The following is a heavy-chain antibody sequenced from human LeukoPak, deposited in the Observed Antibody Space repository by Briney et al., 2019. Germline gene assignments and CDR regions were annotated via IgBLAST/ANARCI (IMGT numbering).Heavy chain of an antibody. J-gene: IGHJ4*02. Sequence: SETLSLTCTVSGGSISSGSYYWSWIRQPAGKGLEWIGRIYTSGSTNYNPSLKSRVTISVGTSKHQFSLKLSSVTAADTAVYYCARDPELYYYDSSGYFDYWGQGTLVTVSS. CDR3: ARDPELYYYDSSGYFDY. CDR1: GGSISSGSYY. D-gene: IGHD3-22*01. CDR2: IYTSGST. V-gene: IGHV4-61*02.